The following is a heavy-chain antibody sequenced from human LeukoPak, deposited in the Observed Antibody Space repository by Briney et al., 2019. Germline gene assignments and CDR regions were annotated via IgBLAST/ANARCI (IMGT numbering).Heavy chain of an antibody. CDR3: ARFPAAPLYYGMDV. J-gene: IGHJ6*02. Sequence: SETLSLTCAVYGGSFSGYYWSWIRQPPGKGLEWIGETNHSGSTNYNPSLKSRVTISVDTSKNQFSLKLSSVTAADTAVYYCARFPAAPLYYGMDVWGQGTTVTVSS. CDR2: TNHSGST. CDR1: GGSFSGYY. V-gene: IGHV4-34*01. D-gene: IGHD2-2*01.